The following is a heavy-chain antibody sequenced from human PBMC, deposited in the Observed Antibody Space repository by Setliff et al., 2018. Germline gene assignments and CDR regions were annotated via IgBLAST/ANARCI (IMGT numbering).Heavy chain of an antibody. J-gene: IGHJ6*02. D-gene: IGHD3-22*01. Sequence: KPSETLSLTCAVYGGSFSGYYWSWIRQPPGKGLEWIGYIYYSGSTNYNPSLKSRVTISVDTSKNQFSLKLSSVTAADTAVYYCARGGGYYFGYYYYGMDVWGQGTTVTVSS. CDR2: IYYSGST. CDR1: GGSFSGYY. CDR3: ARGGGYYFGYYYYGMDV. V-gene: IGHV4-59*01.